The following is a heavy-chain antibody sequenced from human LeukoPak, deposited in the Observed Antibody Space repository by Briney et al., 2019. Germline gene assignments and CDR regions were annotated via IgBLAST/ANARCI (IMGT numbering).Heavy chain of an antibody. V-gene: IGHV3-30*14. J-gene: IGHJ4*02. CDR3: VGRLRGWSSGFDY. Sequence: GGSLRLSCAASGFTFSSYAMHWVRQAPGKGLEWVAVISYDGSNKYYADSVKGRFTISRDDAKNSMYLQMNSLRAGDTAVYYCVGRLRGWSSGFDYWGQGILVTVSS. CDR1: GFTFSSYA. CDR2: ISYDGSNK. D-gene: IGHD6-19*01.